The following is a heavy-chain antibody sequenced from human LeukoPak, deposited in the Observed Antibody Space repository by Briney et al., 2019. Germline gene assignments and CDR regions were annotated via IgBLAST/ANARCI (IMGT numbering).Heavy chain of an antibody. J-gene: IGHJ4*02. CDR3: AKDLLAYCGGDCYPLDY. D-gene: IGHD2-21*02. Sequence: GGSLRLSCAASGFTFSSYGMHWVRQAPGKGLEWVAVISYDGSNKYYADSVKGRFTISRNNSKNTLYLQMSSLRAEDTAVYYCAKDLLAYCGGDCYPLDYWGQGTLVTVSS. V-gene: IGHV3-30*18. CDR1: GFTFSSYG. CDR2: ISYDGSNK.